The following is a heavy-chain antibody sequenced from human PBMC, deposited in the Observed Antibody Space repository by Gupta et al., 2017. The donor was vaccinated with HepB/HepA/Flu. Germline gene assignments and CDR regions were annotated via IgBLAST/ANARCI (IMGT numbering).Heavy chain of an antibody. D-gene: IGHD3-3*01. Sequence: QVPLQQWGAGLWQPSDTLSLTCAVYGGSLSGYYWRWLRLPPGKGMEWIGEINHSGSTNYNPALKSLCTRSVDTSKNQFSRKLSSVTAADTAVYYCASLRLLEWLPPNYGRDVLGQGTTVTVAS. V-gene: IGHV4-34*01. J-gene: IGHJ6*02. CDR3: ASLRLLEWLPPNYGRDV. CDR2: INHSGST. CDR1: GGSLSGYY.